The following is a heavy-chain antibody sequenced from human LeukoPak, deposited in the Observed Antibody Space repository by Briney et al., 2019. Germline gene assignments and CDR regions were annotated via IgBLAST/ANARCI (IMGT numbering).Heavy chain of an antibody. D-gene: IGHD5-18*01. CDR3: ARHLSGTAMAHYFDF. Sequence: SETLSLTCSVSGDSISIARNYCGWIRQSPGKWLEWLASLYSSGSTPSNPSLTSRVSISIDMSKNHFSLKLYSVTASDAAIYYCARHLSGTAMAHYFDFWGQGTLVTVSS. J-gene: IGHJ4*02. CDR2: LYSSGST. V-gene: IGHV4-39*01. CDR1: GDSISIARNY.